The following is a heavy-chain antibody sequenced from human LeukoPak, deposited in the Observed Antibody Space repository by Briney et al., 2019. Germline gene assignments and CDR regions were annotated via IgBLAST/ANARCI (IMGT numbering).Heavy chain of an antibody. Sequence: SETLSLTCAVYGGSFSGYYWSWIRQPPGKGLEWIGEINHSGSTNYNPSLKSRVTISVDTSKNQFSLKLSSVTAGDTAVYYCASLYFYGSGSFPNYWGQGILVTVST. D-gene: IGHD3-10*01. J-gene: IGHJ4*02. CDR3: ASLYFYGSGSFPNY. V-gene: IGHV4-34*01. CDR2: INHSGST. CDR1: GGSFSGYY.